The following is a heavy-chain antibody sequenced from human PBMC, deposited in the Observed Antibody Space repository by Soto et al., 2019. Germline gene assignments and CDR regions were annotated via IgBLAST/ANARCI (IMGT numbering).Heavy chain of an antibody. CDR1: GYTFTRHG. D-gene: IGHD6-19*01. CDR2: ISTYNVNT. V-gene: IGHV1-18*01. J-gene: IGHJ4*02. CDR3: AREGRIGWLEFDN. Sequence: QVPLVQSGPEVKKPGASVKVSCKASGYTFTRHGFSWVRQAPGQGLEWMGWISTYNVNTHYAQKFQGRVTMTADTSATTVYMELTSLRLDDTAIYYCAREGRIGWLEFDNWGQGTLVTVSS.